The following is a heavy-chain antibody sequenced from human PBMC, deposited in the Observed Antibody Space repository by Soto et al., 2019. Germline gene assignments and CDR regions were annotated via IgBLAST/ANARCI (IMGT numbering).Heavy chain of an antibody. CDR3: ARLRLRFLEWLSSPYYYYYGMDV. V-gene: IGHV3-74*01. Sequence: GGSLRLSCAASGFTFSSYWMHWVRQAPGTGLVWVSRINSDGSSTSYADSVKGRFTISRDNAKNTLYLQMNSLRAEDTAVYYCARLRLRFLEWLSSPYYYYYGMDVWGQGTTVTVSS. J-gene: IGHJ6*02. CDR1: GFTFSSYW. D-gene: IGHD3-3*01. CDR2: INSDGSST.